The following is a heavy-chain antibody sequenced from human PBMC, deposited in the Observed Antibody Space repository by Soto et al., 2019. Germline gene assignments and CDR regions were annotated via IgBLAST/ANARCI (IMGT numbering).Heavy chain of an antibody. Sequence: SVKVSCKASGGTFSSYAISWVRQAPGQGLEWMGGIIPIFGTANYAQKFQGRVTITVDESTSTAYMELSSLRSEDTAVYYCAPGVNSGGHHDVFDIWGKGKRAPVS. CDR2: IIPIFGTA. J-gene: IGHJ3*02. CDR3: APGVNSGGHHDVFDI. CDR1: GGTFSSYA. D-gene: IGHD1-26*01. V-gene: IGHV1-69*13.